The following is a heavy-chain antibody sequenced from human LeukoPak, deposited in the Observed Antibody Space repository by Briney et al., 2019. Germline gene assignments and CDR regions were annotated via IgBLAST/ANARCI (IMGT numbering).Heavy chain of an antibody. CDR2: ISGSGGST. Sequence: PGGSLRLSCAASGFTFSSYAMSWVRQAPGKGLEWVSAISGSGGSTYYADSVKGRFTISRDNSKNTLYLQTNSLRAEDTAVYYCAKVGTHYYDSSGYYWGQGTLVTVPS. V-gene: IGHV3-23*01. CDR3: AKVGTHYYDSSGYY. J-gene: IGHJ4*02. D-gene: IGHD3-22*01. CDR1: GFTFSSYA.